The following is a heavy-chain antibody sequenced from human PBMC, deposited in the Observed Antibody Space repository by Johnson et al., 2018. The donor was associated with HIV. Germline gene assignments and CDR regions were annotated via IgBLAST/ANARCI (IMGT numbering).Heavy chain of an antibody. V-gene: IGHV3-30*03. CDR3: ARGVGGRTADAFDI. CDR2: ISYDGSNK. Sequence: QVQLVESGGGVVQPGRSLRLSCAASGFTFSSYGMHWVRQAPGKGLEWVAVISYDGSNKYYADSVKGRFNISRDNSKITLYLQMNSLRAEDTAVYYCARGVGGRTADAFDIWGQGTMVTVSS. J-gene: IGHJ3*02. D-gene: IGHD3-16*01. CDR1: GFTFSSYG.